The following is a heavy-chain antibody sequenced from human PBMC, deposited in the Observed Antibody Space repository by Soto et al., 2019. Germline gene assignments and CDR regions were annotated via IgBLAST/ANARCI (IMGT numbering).Heavy chain of an antibody. D-gene: IGHD6-13*01. CDR1: GGTFSSYT. CDR2: IIPILGIA. J-gene: IGHJ3*02. V-gene: IGHV1-69*02. Sequence: GASVKVSCKASGGTFSSYTISWVRQAPGQGLEWMGRIIPILGIANYAQKFQGRVTITADKSTSTAYMELSSLRSEDTAVYYCARIPGYSRSEPIDDAFDIWGQGTMVTVSS. CDR3: ARIPGYSRSEPIDDAFDI.